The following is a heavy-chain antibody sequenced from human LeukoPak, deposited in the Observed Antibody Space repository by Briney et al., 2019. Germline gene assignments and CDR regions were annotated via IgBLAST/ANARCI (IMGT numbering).Heavy chain of an antibody. J-gene: IGHJ4*02. CDR2: IWNAGTNT. CDR1: GFSFSTYG. CDR3: VGDTPPGGDYYLDY. D-gene: IGHD3-16*01. Sequence: PGGSLRLSCAASGFSFSTYGMHWVRQAPGKGLEWVALIWNAGTNTYYADSVKGRFTISRDNSKNTLYLQMNSLGAEDTAVYYCVGDTPPGGDYYLDYWGQGTLVIVSS. V-gene: IGHV3-33*01.